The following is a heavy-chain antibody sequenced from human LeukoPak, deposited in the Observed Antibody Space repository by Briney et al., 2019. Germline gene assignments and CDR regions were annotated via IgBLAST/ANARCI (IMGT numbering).Heavy chain of an antibody. CDR1: GGSISSYY. J-gene: IGHJ6*03. V-gene: IGHV4-4*07. CDR3: AREGGATPDGYYYYYMDV. Sequence: SETPSLTCTVSGGSISSYYWSWIRQPAGKGLEWIGRIYTSGSTNYNPSLKSRVTMSVDTSKNQFSLKLSSVTAADTAVYYCAREGGATPDGYYYYYMDVWGKGTTVTVSS. D-gene: IGHD1-26*01. CDR2: IYTSGST.